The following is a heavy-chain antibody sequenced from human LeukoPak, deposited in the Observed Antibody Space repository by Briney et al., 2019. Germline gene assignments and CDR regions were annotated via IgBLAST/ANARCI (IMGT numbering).Heavy chain of an antibody. V-gene: IGHV3-7*01. Sequence: PGGSLRLSCAASGFTFSSYWMSWVRQAPGKGLEWVANIKQDGSEKYYVDSVKGRFTISRDNAKNSLYLQMNSLRAEDTAVCYCSSGWYRSHIDYWGQGTLVTVSS. J-gene: IGHJ4*02. CDR3: SSGWYRSHIDY. CDR1: GFTFSSYW. CDR2: IKQDGSEK. D-gene: IGHD6-19*01.